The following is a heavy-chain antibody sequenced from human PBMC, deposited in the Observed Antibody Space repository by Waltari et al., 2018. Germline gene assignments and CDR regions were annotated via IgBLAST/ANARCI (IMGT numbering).Heavy chain of an antibody. V-gene: IGHV3-11*05. CDR2: IGHDSSYT. J-gene: IGHJ4*02. CDR1: GFTFSGYE. D-gene: IGHD4-17*01. CDR3: ARNGGTVPDH. Sequence: VQLAESGGGLVQPGGSLRLSCAASGFTFSGYEMHWVRQAPGKGLESVSVIGHDSSYTHYADSVKGRFTISRDNAKNSLSLQMNSLRVADTAVYYCARNGGTVPDHWGQGVLVTVSS.